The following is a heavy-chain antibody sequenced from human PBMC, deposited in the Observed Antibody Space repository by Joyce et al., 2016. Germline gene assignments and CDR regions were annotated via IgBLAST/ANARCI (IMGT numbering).Heavy chain of an antibody. V-gene: IGHV3-66*02. D-gene: IGHD5-18*01. CDR3: ATAISVKERA. CDR1: GFSVSKYG. Sequence: EVQLVESGGGLVQPGDSLRLSCAACGFSVSKYGMHWVRQAPGTGVEWVSHMKGAGDTYDGDSVKGRFTISRDNSKNTLYLQMNTLRAEDTALYYCATAISVKERAWGQGTLVTVSS. J-gene: IGHJ5*02. CDR2: MKGAGDT.